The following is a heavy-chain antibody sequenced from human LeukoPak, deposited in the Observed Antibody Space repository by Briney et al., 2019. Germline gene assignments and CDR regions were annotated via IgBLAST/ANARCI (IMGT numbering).Heavy chain of an antibody. Sequence: GGSLRLSCAASGFTFSSYEMNWVRQAPGKGLEWVSYISSSGSTIYYADSVKGRFTISRDNAKNSLYLQMNSLRAEDTAVYYCARGEDIVVVVAAHSGFDYWGQGTLVTVSS. CDR2: ISSSGSTI. D-gene: IGHD2-15*01. J-gene: IGHJ4*02. V-gene: IGHV3-48*03. CDR1: GFTFSSYE. CDR3: ARGEDIVVVVAAHSGFDY.